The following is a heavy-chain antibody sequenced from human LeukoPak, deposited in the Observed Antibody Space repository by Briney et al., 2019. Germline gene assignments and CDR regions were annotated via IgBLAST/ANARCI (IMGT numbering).Heavy chain of an antibody. CDR3: ARRYYASGSDAFDI. J-gene: IGHJ3*02. CDR1: GYTFTNYW. CDR2: IYPGDSDT. Sequence: PGESLKISCKGSGYTFTNYWIGWVRQMPGKGLEWMGFIYPGDSDTRYSPPFQGQVSISADKSISTTYLQWSSLKASDTAMYYCARRYYASGSDAFDIWGQGTMVTVSS. V-gene: IGHV5-51*01. D-gene: IGHD3-10*01.